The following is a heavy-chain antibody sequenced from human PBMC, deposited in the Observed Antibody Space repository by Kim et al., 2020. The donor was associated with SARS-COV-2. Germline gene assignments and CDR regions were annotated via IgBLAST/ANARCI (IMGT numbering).Heavy chain of an antibody. CDR2: ISYDGSNK. Sequence: GGSLRLSCSASGFTFSSYAMHWVRQAPGKGLEWVAVISYDGSNKYYADSVKGRFTISRDNSKNTLYLQMNSLRAEDTAVYYCARDSPWLVFGPELELVIYYYYGMDVWGQGTTVTVSS. D-gene: IGHD6-19*01. J-gene: IGHJ6*02. CDR1: GFTFSSYA. CDR3: ARDSPWLVFGPELELVIYYYYGMDV. V-gene: IGHV3-30*04.